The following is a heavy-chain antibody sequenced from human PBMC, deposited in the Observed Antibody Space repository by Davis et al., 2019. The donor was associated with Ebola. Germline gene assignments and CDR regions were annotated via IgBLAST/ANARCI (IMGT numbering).Heavy chain of an antibody. CDR1: GGTFSSYA. CDR2: IIPIFGTA. J-gene: IGHJ4*02. D-gene: IGHD2-15*01. Sequence: AASVKVSCKASGGTFSSYAISWVRQAPGQGLEWMGGIIPIFGTANYAQKFQGRVTITADESTSTAYMELSSLRSEDTAVYYCARGSCSGGSCYSPDYWGQGTLVTVSS. CDR3: ARGSCSGGSCYSPDY. V-gene: IGHV1-69*13.